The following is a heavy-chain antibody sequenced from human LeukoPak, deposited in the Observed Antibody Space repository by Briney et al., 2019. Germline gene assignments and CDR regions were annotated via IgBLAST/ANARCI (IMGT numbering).Heavy chain of an antibody. J-gene: IGHJ4*02. CDR1: GFTFSSYA. CDR3: ARGHTAVTRHFDF. V-gene: IGHV3-23*01. Sequence: GGSLRLSCAASGFTFSSYAMSWVRQAPGKGLEWVSAISGSGGSTYYADSVKGRFTISRDDAKNLLYLDMNSLRAEDTAVYYCARGHTAVTRHFDFWGQGTLVTVSS. CDR2: ISGSGGST. D-gene: IGHD4-17*01.